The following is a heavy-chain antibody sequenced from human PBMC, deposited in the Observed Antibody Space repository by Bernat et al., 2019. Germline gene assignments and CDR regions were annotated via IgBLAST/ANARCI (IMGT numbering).Heavy chain of an antibody. CDR3: VTVLGAASGYYYFVY. D-gene: IGHD6-13*01. V-gene: IGHV3-15*01. Sequence: EVQLVEFGGGLVKPGGSLRLSCAGSGFTFSNTWMGWVRQAPGKGLEWVGRIKSKTSGGTTDYSEPLKGRFTISRDDSKTTLYRQMTSLRTDDTAVYYCVTVLGAASGYYYFVYWGQGTVVTVSS. CDR1: GFTFSNTW. CDR2: IKSKTSGGTT. J-gene: IGHJ4*02.